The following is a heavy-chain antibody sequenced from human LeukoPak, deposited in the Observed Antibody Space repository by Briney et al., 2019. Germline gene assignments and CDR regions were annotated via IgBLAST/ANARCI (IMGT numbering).Heavy chain of an antibody. CDR2: IIPILGIA. Sequence: GASVKVSCKASGGTFSSYAISWVRQAPGQGLEWMGRIIPILGIANYAQKFQGRVTITADKSTSTAYMELSSLRSEDTAVYYCARALDTAMVYYYYGMDVWGQGTTVTVSS. J-gene: IGHJ6*02. CDR3: ARALDTAMVYYYYGMDV. V-gene: IGHV1-69*04. CDR1: GGTFSSYA. D-gene: IGHD5-18*01.